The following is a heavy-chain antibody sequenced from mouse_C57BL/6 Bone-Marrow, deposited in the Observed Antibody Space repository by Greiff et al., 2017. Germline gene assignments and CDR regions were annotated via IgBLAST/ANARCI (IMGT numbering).Heavy chain of an antibody. D-gene: IGHD2-3*01. CDR2: IRNKANNPAT. Sequence: EVKLMESGGGLVQPGGSMKLSCAASGFTFSDAWMDWVRQSPEKGLEWVAEIRNKANNPATYYAESGKGRFTISRDYSKSSVYLKRNSSRAEDTGVYYCTRGVTTSWYFDVWGTGTTVTVSS. CDR1: GFTFSDAW. J-gene: IGHJ1*03. CDR3: TRGVTTSWYFDV. V-gene: IGHV6-6*01.